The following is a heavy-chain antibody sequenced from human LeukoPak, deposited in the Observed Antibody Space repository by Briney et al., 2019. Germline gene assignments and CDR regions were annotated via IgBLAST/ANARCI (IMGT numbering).Heavy chain of an antibody. D-gene: IGHD3-10*01. CDR3: ARDQGVTDPPPYGLDV. J-gene: IGHJ6*02. CDR1: GGTLSSSA. CDR2: IIPILDIA. V-gene: IGHV1-69*04. Sequence: SLKVSSKASGGTLSSSAISCGRQAPRQERECMGRIIPILDIATYAQKFQGRVTITADKSTSTAYMELSSLSSEDTAVYYCARDQGVTDPPPYGLDVWGQGTTVTVSS.